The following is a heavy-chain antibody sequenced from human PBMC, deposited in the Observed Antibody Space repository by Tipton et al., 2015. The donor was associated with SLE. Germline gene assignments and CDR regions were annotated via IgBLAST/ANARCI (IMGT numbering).Heavy chain of an antibody. CDR3: ARDPNTIPSWYYYYGMDV. J-gene: IGHJ6*02. CDR2: INHSGST. Sequence: LRLSCAVYGGSFSGYYWSWIRQPPGKGLEWIGEINHSGSTNYNPSLKSRVTISVDKSKNQFSLKLSSVTAADTAVYYCARDPNTIPSWYYYYGMDVWGQGTTVSVSS. CDR1: GGSFSGYY. V-gene: IGHV4-34*01. D-gene: IGHD2-2*01.